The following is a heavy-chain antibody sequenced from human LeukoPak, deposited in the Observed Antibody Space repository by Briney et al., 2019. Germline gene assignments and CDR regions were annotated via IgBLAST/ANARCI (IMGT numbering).Heavy chain of an antibody. CDR2: TYYSGST. CDR1: GGSISSYY. CDR3: ARVVTYWFDP. Sequence: SETLSLTCTVSGGSISSYYWSWIRQPPGKGLEWIGYTYYSGSTNYNPSLKSRVTISVDTSKNQFSLKLSSVTAADTAVYYCARVVTYWFDPWGQGTLVTVSS. D-gene: IGHD5-18*01. J-gene: IGHJ5*02. V-gene: IGHV4-59*01.